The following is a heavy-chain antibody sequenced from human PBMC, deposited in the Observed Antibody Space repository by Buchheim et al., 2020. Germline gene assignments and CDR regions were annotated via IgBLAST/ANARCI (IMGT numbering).Heavy chain of an antibody. J-gene: IGHJ4*02. V-gene: IGHV4-34*01. CDR1: GGSFSGYY. D-gene: IGHD6-19*01. CDR3: ARRTIAVAGRGVDY. Sequence: QVHLQQWGAGLLKSSETLSLTCAVYGGSFSGYYWTWIRQPPGKGLEWIGEIYHSGSTNYNPSLKSRVTISVDTSKNQFSLKLSSVTAADTAVYYCARRTIAVAGRGVDYWGQGTL. CDR2: IYHSGST.